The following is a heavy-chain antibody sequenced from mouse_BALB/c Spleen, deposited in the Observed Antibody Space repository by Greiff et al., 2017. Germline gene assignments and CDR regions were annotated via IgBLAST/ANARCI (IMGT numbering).Heavy chain of an antibody. CDR2: ISYSGST. CDR1: GYSITSDYA. V-gene: IGHV3-2*02. CDR3: ARSLRDFDY. J-gene: IGHJ2*01. Sequence: EVKLQESGPGLVKPSQSLSLTCTVTGYSITSDYAWNWIRQFPGNKLEWMGYISYSGSTSYNPSLKSRISITRDTSKNQFFLQLNSVTTEDTATYYCARSLRDFDYWGQGTTLTVSS.